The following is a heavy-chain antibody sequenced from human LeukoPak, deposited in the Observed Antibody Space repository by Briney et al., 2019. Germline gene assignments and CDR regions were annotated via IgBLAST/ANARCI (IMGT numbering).Heavy chain of an antibody. CDR2: IYTSGST. CDR1: GCSINSYY. D-gene: IGHD2-8*01. J-gene: IGHJ5*02. V-gene: IGHV4-4*07. CDR3: ARESVVLMVYAMGWSGWFDP. Sequence: NPSETLSLTCTVSGCSINSYYLSWIRQPAGKGLEWIGRIYTSGSTNYNPSLKSRVTMSVDTSKNQFSMKLSSVTAADTAVYYCARESVVLMVYAMGWSGWFDPWGQGTLVTVSS.